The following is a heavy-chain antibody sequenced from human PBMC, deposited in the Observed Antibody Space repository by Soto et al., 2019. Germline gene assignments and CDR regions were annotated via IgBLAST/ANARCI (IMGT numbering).Heavy chain of an antibody. CDR2: VNPNSGNT. CDR3: VTTMVKGLGFDT. V-gene: IGHV1-8*01. Sequence: QVQLEQSGESGAEVKKPGASVKVSCKASGYTFTSYDIHWVRQATGQGLEWMGWVNPNSGNTGYAQNFQGRVTMTRNTAINTAYMELRSLRSEDTAVYFCVTTMVKGLGFDTWGRGTLVTVST. D-gene: IGHD1-1*01. J-gene: IGHJ5*02. CDR1: GYTFTSYD.